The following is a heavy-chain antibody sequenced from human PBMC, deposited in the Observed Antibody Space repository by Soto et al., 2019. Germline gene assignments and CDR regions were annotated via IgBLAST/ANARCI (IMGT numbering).Heavy chain of an antibody. Sequence: QVQLVQCGAEVKKPGASVKVSCKASGYTCTSYAISWVRQAPGQGLEWMGWISTYNGNTKYAQKLQGRVTMTTDTSTSTAYTELRSLRSDDTAVFYCAREMVRVVGSDYWGQGTLVTVSS. CDR1: GYTCTSYA. CDR3: AREMVRVVGSDY. CDR2: ISTYNGNT. J-gene: IGHJ4*02. D-gene: IGHD3-10*01. V-gene: IGHV1-18*01.